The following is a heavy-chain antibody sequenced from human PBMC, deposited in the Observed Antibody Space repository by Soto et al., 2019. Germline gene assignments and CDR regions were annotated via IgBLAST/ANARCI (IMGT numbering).Heavy chain of an antibody. CDR1: GYTFTSYA. CDR3: ATGPRREY. Sequence: QVQLVQSGAEVKKPGVSVNISCKASGYTFTSYAIHWLRLAPGQRPEWMGWINGGDGNTKYSPKFQGRVTITRDTSASTAYMELSSLRSEDTAVYHCATGPRREYWGQGSLVTVSS. J-gene: IGHJ4*02. CDR2: INGGDGNT. V-gene: IGHV1-3*01.